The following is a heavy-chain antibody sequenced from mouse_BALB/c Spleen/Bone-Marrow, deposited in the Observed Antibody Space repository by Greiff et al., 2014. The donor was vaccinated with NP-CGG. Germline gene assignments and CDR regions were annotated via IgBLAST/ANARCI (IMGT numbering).Heavy chain of an antibody. Sequence: QVQLQQPGADLVRPGASVKLSCKASGYTFTSYWINWVKQRPGQGLEWIGNIYPSDSYTNYNQKFRDKATLTVDTSSSTAYMQLSSPTSEDSAFYYCTRQDYYGNSYWYFDVWGAGTTVTVSS. CDR3: TRQDYYGNSYWYFDV. J-gene: IGHJ1*01. D-gene: IGHD1-1*01. CDR1: GYTFTSYW. V-gene: IGHV1-59*01. CDR2: IYPSDSYT.